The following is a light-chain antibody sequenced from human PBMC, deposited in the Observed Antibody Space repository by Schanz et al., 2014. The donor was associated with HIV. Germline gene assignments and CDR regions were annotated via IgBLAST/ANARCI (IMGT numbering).Light chain of an antibody. Sequence: EIVMTQSPATLSVSPGERATLSCRASQSVNNNLAWYQQKPGQAPRLLISGASTRATGVPARFSGSGSGTEFTLTISSLQSEDFAVYYCQQYNNRWTFGQGTKVEIK. J-gene: IGKJ1*01. V-gene: IGKV3-15*01. CDR3: QQYNNRWT. CDR2: GAS. CDR1: QSVNNN.